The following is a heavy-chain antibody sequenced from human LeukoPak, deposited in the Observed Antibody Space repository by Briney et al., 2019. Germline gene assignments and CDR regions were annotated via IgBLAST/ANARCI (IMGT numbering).Heavy chain of an antibody. CDR3: AKDGGEYYDILTGYYPRLYYMDV. CDR1: GFTFSTYG. Sequence: GGSLRLSCAASGFTFSTYGMSWVRQAPGKGLEWVSAISGSGGSTYYADSVKGRFTISRDNSKNTLYLQMNSLRAEDTAVYYCAKDGGEYYDILTGYYPRLYYMDVWGKGTTVTISS. V-gene: IGHV3-23*01. D-gene: IGHD3-9*01. CDR2: ISGSGGST. J-gene: IGHJ6*03.